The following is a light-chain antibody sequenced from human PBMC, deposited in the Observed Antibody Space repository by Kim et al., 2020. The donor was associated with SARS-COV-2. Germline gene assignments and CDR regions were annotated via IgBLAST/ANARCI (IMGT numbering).Light chain of an antibody. V-gene: IGLV6-57*03. CDR1: SGSIASNY. CDR2: EDN. CDR3: QSYDSSNDVV. J-gene: IGLJ2*01. Sequence: KTVPISCTRSSGSIASNYVQWYQQRPGSAPTTVIYEDNQRPSGVPDRFSGSIDSSSNSASLTISGLKTEDEADYYCQSYDSSNDVVFGGGTQLTVL.